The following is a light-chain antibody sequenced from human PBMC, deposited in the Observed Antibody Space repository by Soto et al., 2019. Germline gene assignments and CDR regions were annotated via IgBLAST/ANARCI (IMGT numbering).Light chain of an antibody. CDR1: QSVSST. CDR2: GAS. CDR3: QQYNNWPRT. V-gene: IGKV3-15*01. J-gene: IGKJ1*01. Sequence: IWMTQSPATLSVSPGERATLSCRASQSVSSTLAWYQQKPGQAPRLLIYGASTRATGIPARFRGSGSGTEFTLPIRSLQSEDFAVYYCQQYNNWPRTFGHGTKVEIK.